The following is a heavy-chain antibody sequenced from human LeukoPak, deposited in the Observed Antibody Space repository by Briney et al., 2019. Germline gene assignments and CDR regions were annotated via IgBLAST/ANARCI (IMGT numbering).Heavy chain of an antibody. Sequence: SVKVSCKASGGTFSSYAISWVRQAPGQGLEWMGRIIPILGIANYAQKFQGRVTITADKSTSTAYMELSSLRSEDTAVYYCARRVERYDFWSGYYSYYGMDVWGQGTTVTVSS. D-gene: IGHD3-3*01. J-gene: IGHJ6*02. V-gene: IGHV1-69*04. CDR1: GGTFSSYA. CDR3: ARRVERYDFWSGYYSYYGMDV. CDR2: IIPILGIA.